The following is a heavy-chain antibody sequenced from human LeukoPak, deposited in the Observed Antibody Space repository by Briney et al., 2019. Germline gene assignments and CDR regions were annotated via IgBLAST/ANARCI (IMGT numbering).Heavy chain of an antibody. J-gene: IGHJ5*02. D-gene: IGHD2-15*01. CDR2: ISGSGGST. V-gene: IGHV3-23*01. CDR1: GFTFSTYA. Sequence: GSLRLSCAASGFTFSTYAMSWVRQAPEKGLEWVSTISGSGGSTYYADSVKGRFTISRDNSKNTLYLQMNSLRAEDTAVYYCARDQCSGGSCYDWFDPWGQGTLVTVSS. CDR3: ARDQCSGGSCYDWFDP.